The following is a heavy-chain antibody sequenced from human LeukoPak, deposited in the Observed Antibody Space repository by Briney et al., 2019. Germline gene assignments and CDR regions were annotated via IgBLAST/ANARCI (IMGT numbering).Heavy chain of an antibody. Sequence: SETLSLTCTVSGGSISSYYWSWIRQPPGKGLEWIGHIYDSGSTNYDPSLKSRVTISVDTSKNQFSLKLSSVTAADTAVYYCARGGSGYDSFYYYGMDVWGQGTTVTVSS. CDR3: ARGGSGYDSFYYYGMDV. D-gene: IGHD5-12*01. CDR2: IYDSGST. J-gene: IGHJ6*02. V-gene: IGHV4-59*01. CDR1: GGSISSYY.